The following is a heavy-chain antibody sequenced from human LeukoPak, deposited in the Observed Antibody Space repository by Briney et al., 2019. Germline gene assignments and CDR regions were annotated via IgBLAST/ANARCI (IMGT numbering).Heavy chain of an antibody. CDR3: ARDLGYCTGGTCYPNWFDP. V-gene: IGHV1-3*01. J-gene: IGHJ5*02. D-gene: IGHD2-15*01. CDR2: INAGNDNT. CDR1: GYTFTSYA. Sequence: VASVKVSCKASGYTFTSYAMHWVRQAPGQRGEWMGWINAGNDNTKYSQKFQGRVTITRETTASTDYMEMSSLRSEDTAVYYCARDLGYCTGGTCYPNWFDPWGQGTLVTVSS.